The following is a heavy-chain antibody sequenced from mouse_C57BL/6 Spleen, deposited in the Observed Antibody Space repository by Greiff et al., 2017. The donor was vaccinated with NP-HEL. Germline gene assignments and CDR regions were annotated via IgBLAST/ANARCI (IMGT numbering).Heavy chain of an antibody. Sequence: QVQLQQSGPELVKPGASVKISCKASGYSFTSYYIHWVKQRPGQGLEWIGWIYPGSGNTKYNEKFTGRATLTADTSSSTAYMQLSSLTSEDSAVYYCANSRFAYWGQGTLVTVSA. CDR1: GYSFTSYY. V-gene: IGHV1-66*01. D-gene: IGHD2-5*01. CDR3: ANSRFAY. CDR2: IYPGSGNT. J-gene: IGHJ3*01.